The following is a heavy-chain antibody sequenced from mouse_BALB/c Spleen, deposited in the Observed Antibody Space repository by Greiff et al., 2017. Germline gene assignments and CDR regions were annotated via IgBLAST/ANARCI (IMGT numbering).Heavy chain of an antibody. CDR1: GYSFTSYW. CDR3: ARPVPAYYAMDY. J-gene: IGHJ4*01. V-gene: IGHV1S126*01. D-gene: IGHD5-1*01. Sequence: VKLQESGPQLVRPGASVKISCKASGYSFTSYWMHWVKQRPGQGLEWIGMIDPSDSETRLNQKFKDKATLTVDKSSSTAYMQLSSPTSEDSAVYYCARPVPAYYAMDYWGQGTSVTVSS. CDR2: IDPSDSET.